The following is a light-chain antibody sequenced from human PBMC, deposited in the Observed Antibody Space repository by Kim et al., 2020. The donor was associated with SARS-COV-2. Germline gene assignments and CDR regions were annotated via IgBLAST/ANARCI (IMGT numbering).Light chain of an antibody. CDR3: AAWDGGLNGMP. CDR1: SSNLGFSD. V-gene: IGLV1-44*01. CDR2: STN. Sequence: QSVPISCSGRSSNLGFSDVKWCPQLQGTAPRLLILSTNKRPSGVPDRFSGSRSGTSASLAISALKSKDEADYYCAAWDGGLNGMPIGGGTQLTVL. J-gene: IGLJ2*01.